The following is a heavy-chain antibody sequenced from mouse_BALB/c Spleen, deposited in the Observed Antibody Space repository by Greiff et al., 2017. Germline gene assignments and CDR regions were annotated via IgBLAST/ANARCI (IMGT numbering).Heavy chain of an antibody. D-gene: IGHD2-4*01. Sequence: SGPELVKPGTSVKLSCKASGYNFTSYWINWVKLRPGQGLEWIGDIYPGSGSTNYNEKFKSKATLTVDTSSSTAYMQLSSLASEDSALYYCAREGVYYDYLFADWGQGTLVTGSA. J-gene: IGHJ3*01. CDR3: AREGVYYDYLFAD. V-gene: IGHV1-55*01. CDR2: IYPGSGST. CDR1: GYNFTSYW.